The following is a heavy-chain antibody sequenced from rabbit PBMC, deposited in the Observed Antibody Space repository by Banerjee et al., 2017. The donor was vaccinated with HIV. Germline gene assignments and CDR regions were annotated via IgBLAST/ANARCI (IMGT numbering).Heavy chain of an antibody. J-gene: IGHJ4*01. CDR1: GFSFSSSYW. V-gene: IGHV1S40*01. CDR3: TRSYPRSGYAYATYL. CDR2: IYAGSSDST. Sequence: QSLEESGGGLVKPGASLTLTCTASGFSFSSSYWICWVRQAPGKGLEWIACIYAGSSDSTYYASWAKGRFTISKTSSTTVTLQMTSLTAADTATYFCTRSYPRSGYAYATYLWGPGTLVTVS. D-gene: IGHD6-1*01.